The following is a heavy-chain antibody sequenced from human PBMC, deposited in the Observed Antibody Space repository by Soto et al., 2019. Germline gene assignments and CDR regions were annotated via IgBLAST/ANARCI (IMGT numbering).Heavy chain of an antibody. CDR1: GYTFTSYD. Sequence: ASVKVSCKASGYTFTSYDINWVRQATGQGLEWMGWMNPNSGNTGYAQKFQGRVTMTRNTSISTAYMELSSLRSEDTAVYYCARAEKKDIVVVPAAMPTFYYYYYMDVWGKGTTVTGSS. CDR3: ARAEKKDIVVVPAAMPTFYYYYYMDV. V-gene: IGHV1-8*01. J-gene: IGHJ6*03. CDR2: MNPNSGNT. D-gene: IGHD2-2*01.